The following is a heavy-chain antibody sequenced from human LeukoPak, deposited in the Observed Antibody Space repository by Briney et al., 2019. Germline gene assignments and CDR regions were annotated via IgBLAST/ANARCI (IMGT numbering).Heavy chain of an antibody. J-gene: IGHJ4*02. CDR3: ARGWRVRGVIGGNYFDY. Sequence: SETLSLTCAVYGGSFSGYYWSWIRQPPGKGLEWIGEINHSGSTNYNPSLKSRVTISVDTSKNQFSLKLSSVTAADTAVYYCARGWRVRGVIGGNYFDYWGQGTLVTVSS. CDR2: INHSGST. V-gene: IGHV4-34*01. D-gene: IGHD3-10*01. CDR1: GGSFSGYY.